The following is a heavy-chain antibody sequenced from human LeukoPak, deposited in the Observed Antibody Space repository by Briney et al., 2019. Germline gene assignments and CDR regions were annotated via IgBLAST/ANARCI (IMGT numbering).Heavy chain of an antibody. J-gene: IGHJ4*02. V-gene: IGHV4-34*01. Sequence: SETLSLTCAVYGGSFSGYYWSWIRQPPGKGLEWIGEINHSGSTNYNPSLKSRVTISVDTSKNQFSLKLSSVTAADTAVYYCARDSRDSSGYYPDNWGQGTLVTVSS. CDR3: ARDSRDSSGYYPDN. D-gene: IGHD3-22*01. CDR2: INHSGST. CDR1: GGSFSGYY.